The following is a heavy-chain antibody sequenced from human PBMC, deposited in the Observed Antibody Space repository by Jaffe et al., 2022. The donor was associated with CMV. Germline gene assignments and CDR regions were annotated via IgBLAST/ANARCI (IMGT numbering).Heavy chain of an antibody. CDR2: INSDGSST. Sequence: EVQLVESGGGLVQPGGSLRLSCAASGFTFSSYWMHWVRQAPGKGLVWVSRINSDGSSTSYADSVKGRFTISRDNAKNTLYLQMNSLRAEDTAVYYCASQEYYYYYGMDVWGQGTTVTVSS. D-gene: IGHD6-6*01. V-gene: IGHV3-74*01. J-gene: IGHJ6*02. CDR3: ASQEYYYYYGMDV. CDR1: GFTFSSYW.